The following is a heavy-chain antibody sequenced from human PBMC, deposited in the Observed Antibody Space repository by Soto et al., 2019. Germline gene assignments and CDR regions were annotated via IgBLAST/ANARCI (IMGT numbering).Heavy chain of an antibody. V-gene: IGHV3-23*01. D-gene: IGHD6-19*01. Sequence: GGSLRLSCAASGFTFSSYAMSWVRQAPGKGLEWVSAISGSGGSTYYADSVKGRFTISRDNSKNTLYLQMNSLRAEDTAVYYWAKVIGGTLAVAEPFFDYWGQGTLVTVS. J-gene: IGHJ4*02. CDR3: AKVIGGTLAVAEPFFDY. CDR2: ISGSGGST. CDR1: GFTFSSYA.